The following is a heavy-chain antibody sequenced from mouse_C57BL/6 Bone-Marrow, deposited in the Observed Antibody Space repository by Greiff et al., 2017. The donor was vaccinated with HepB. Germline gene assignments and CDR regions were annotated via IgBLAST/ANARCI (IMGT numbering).Heavy chain of an antibody. CDR1: GFTFSDYG. V-gene: IGHV5-17*01. D-gene: IGHD3-1*01. CDR3: ARPGLQYRNFDV. CDR2: ISSGSSNI. Sequence: EVKVVESGGGLVKPGGSLKLSCAASGFTFSDYGMHWVRQAPEKGLEWVAYISSGSSNIYYADTVKGRFTISRDNAKNTLFLQMTSLRSEDTAMYYCARPGLQYRNFDVWGTGTTVTVSS. J-gene: IGHJ1*03.